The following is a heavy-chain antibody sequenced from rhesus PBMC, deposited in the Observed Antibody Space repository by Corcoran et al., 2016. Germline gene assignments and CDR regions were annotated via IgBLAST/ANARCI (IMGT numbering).Heavy chain of an antibody. D-gene: IGHD3-16*01. CDR1: GFSISSGYG. J-gene: IGHJ1*01. CDR2: IGGSSGST. CDR3: ARANSGSYYYIGYFEF. Sequence: QVQLQESGPGLGKPSETLSLTCAVSGFSISSGYGWCWIRMPPGKGLAWIGFIGGSSGSTNYNPSLKSRVTISKDTSQNQFSLKLSSVTAADTAVYYCARANSGSYYYIGYFEFWGQGALVTVSS. V-gene: IGHV4-127*01.